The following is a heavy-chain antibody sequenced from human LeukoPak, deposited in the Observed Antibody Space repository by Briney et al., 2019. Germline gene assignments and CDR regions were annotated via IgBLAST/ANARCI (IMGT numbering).Heavy chain of an antibody. J-gene: IGHJ4*02. CDR2: ISSSSSTI. Sequence: GGSLRLSCAASGFTFSSYSMNWVRQAPGKGLEWVSYISSSSSTIYYADSVKGRFTISRDNAKNSLYLQMNSLRAEDTAVYYCARDYDSSGYGYFDYWGQGTLVTVSS. CDR3: ARDYDSSGYGYFDY. D-gene: IGHD3-22*01. CDR1: GFTFSSYS. V-gene: IGHV3-48*04.